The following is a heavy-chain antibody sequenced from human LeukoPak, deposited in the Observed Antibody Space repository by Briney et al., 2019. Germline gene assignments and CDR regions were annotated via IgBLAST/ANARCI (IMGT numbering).Heavy chain of an antibody. V-gene: IGHV3-7*01. CDR1: GFTFSNYW. CDR2: IKQDGSEK. J-gene: IGHJ4*02. CDR3: ARDRQIAY. Sequence: GGSLRLSCVASGFTFSNYWLTWVRQAPGQGLEWVANIKQDGSEKHYVDSVKGRFTISRDNAKNSLYLQMNSLRAEGTAVYYCARDRQIAYWGQGTLVTVSS.